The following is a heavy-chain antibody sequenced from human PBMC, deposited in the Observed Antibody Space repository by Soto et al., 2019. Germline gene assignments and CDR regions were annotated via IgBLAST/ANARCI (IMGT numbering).Heavy chain of an antibody. CDR2: VWYDGSNK. V-gene: IGHV3-33*06. J-gene: IGHJ4*01. CDR1: GFTFSSYG. CDR3: AKDSYYYYDSILDY. D-gene: IGHD3-22*01. Sequence: GGSLRLSCAASGFTFSSYGMHWVRQAPGKGLEWVAVVWYDGSNKYYADSVKGRFTITRENSQNTLYMQMNSLGAEYRALSNWAKDSYYYYDSILDYWGQGTMVTVSS.